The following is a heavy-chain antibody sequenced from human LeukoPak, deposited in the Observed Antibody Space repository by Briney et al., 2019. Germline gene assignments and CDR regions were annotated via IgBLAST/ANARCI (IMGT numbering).Heavy chain of an antibody. CDR2: INPSGGST. J-gene: IGHJ6*02. V-gene: IGHV1-46*01. CDR3: ARERRATFDYYYGMDV. Sequence: ASVKVSCKASGYTFTSYYMHWVRQAPGQGLEWMGIINPSGGSTSYAQKFQGRVTMTRDTSTSTVYTELSSLRSEDTAVYYCARERRATFDYYYGMDVWGQGTTVTVSS. CDR1: GYTFTSYY. D-gene: IGHD5-12*01.